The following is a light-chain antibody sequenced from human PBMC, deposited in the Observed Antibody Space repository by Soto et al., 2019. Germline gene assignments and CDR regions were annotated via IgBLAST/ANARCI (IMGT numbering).Light chain of an antibody. Sequence: EIVMTQSPATLSVSPGERATLSCRASQSVSSNLAWYQQKPGQAPRLLIYGASTRATGIPARFSGSGSGTEFTLTISSMQSEDFAAHYWQQYNNWPRTLGPVTRVDTK. CDR1: QSVSSN. CDR3: QQYNNWPRT. J-gene: IGKJ1*01. CDR2: GAS. V-gene: IGKV3-15*01.